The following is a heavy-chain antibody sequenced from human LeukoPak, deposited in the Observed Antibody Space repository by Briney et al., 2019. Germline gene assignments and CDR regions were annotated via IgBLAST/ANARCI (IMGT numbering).Heavy chain of an antibody. J-gene: IGHJ6*03. CDR2: IKQDGSEK. Sequence: GGSLRLSCAAPGFIFRHYWMTWVRQAPGKGLEWVANIKQDGSEKYYVGSVKGRFTISRDNAKNSLYLQMDSLRAEDTAVFYCARDRGYSYHMDVWGKGTTVTVPS. CDR3: ARDRGYSYHMDV. V-gene: IGHV3-7*01. D-gene: IGHD1-1*01. CDR1: GFIFRHYW.